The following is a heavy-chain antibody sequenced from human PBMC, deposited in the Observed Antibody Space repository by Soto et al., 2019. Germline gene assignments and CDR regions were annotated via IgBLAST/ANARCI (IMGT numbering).Heavy chain of an antibody. CDR3: ARGGGNTANNY. J-gene: IGHJ4*02. D-gene: IGHD5-18*01. Sequence: QVQLQQWGAGLLKPSETLSLTCAVYSGSFSGYYWSWIRQPPGKGLEWIGEINHSGSTNYNPSLKSRVTISVDPAKNQFSLKLSSVTAADTAVYYCARGGGNTANNYWVQGTLVTVSS. V-gene: IGHV4-34*01. CDR1: SGSFSGYY. CDR2: INHSGST.